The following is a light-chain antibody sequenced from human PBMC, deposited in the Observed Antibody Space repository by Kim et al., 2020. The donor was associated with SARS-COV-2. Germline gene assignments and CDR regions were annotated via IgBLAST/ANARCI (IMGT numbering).Light chain of an antibody. J-gene: IGKJ2*01. CDR2: AAT. CDR1: QDIVSY. V-gene: IGKV1-8*01. CDR3: QNYYSYPYA. Sequence: AIRMTQSPSSLSASTGDRVTVTCRTSQDIVSYLAWYQQKPGKAPKLLIYAATTLQTGVPSRFSGSGSGTNFNLTINCLQSEDFATYFCQNYYSYPYAFGQGTKLEIK.